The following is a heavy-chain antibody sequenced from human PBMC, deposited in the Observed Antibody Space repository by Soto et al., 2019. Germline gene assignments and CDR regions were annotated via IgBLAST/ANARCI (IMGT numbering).Heavy chain of an antibody. CDR3: ARSEMTYNWND. CDR1: GCTFRGDA. CDR2: ISGSGEMT. Sequence: GGSLRLSCAASGCTFRGDAMSWVRQAPGKGLEWVSSISGSGEMTHYADSVKGRFTISRDNAKNTLYLQMESLRAEDTALYYCARSEMTYNWNDWGQGALVTVSS. J-gene: IGHJ4*02. V-gene: IGHV3-23*01. D-gene: IGHD1-20*01.